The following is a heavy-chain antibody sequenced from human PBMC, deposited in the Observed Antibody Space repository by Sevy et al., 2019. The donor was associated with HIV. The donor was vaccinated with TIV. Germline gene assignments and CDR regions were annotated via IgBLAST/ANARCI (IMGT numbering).Heavy chain of an antibody. CDR1: GSTLTQLS. CDR3: ATTKDYYEGSGDPFDY. D-gene: IGHD3-22*01. J-gene: IGHJ4*02. Sequence: ASVKVSCRVSGSTLTQLSMHWVRQTPGKGLEWLGGFDPEDGETIYAQKFQGRVTLTEDTSTDTAYMDLSSLRSGDTAVYYCATTKDYYEGSGDPFDYWGQGTLVTVSS. CDR2: FDPEDGET. V-gene: IGHV1-24*01.